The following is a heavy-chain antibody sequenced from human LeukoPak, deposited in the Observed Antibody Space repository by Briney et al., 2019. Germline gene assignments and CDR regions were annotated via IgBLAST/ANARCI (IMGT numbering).Heavy chain of an antibody. J-gene: IGHJ6*03. Sequence: TGGSLRLSCAASGFTVSSNYMSWVRQAPGKGLEWVSVIYSGGSTYYADSVKGRFTISRDNSKNTLYLQMNSLRAEDTAVYYCARGWGPYYYYYMDVWGKGTTVTISS. CDR2: IYSGGST. CDR3: ARGWGPYYYYYMDV. CDR1: GFTVSSNY. V-gene: IGHV3-66*01. D-gene: IGHD7-27*01.